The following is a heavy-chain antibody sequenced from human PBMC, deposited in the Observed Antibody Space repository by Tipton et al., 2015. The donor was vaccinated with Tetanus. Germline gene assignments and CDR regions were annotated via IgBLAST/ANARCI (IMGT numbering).Heavy chain of an antibody. J-gene: IGHJ6*02. V-gene: IGHV4-34*01. CDR3: ARVKGTYNHYGLDV. Sequence: TLSLTCAVSGESFSGFYWHWIRQSPGKGLEWIGEINHRGGIAYNPSLKSRATISEDRSKNQISLRLRSVTAADTAVYYCARVKGTYNHYGLDVWGQGTTVTVAS. CDR2: INHRGGI. CDR1: GESFSGFY. D-gene: IGHD3-10*01.